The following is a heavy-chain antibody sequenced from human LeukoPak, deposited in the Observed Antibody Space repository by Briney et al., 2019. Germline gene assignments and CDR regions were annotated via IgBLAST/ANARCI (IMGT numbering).Heavy chain of an antibody. CDR3: AKDREGHSGYVRDTYFDY. D-gene: IGHD5-12*01. J-gene: IGHJ4*02. Sequence: PGGSLRLSCAASGFTFSSYAMSWVRQAPGKGLEWVSAISGSGGSTYYADSVKGRFTISRDNSKNTLYLQMNSLRAEDTAVYYCAKDREGHSGYVRDTYFDYWGQGTLVTVSS. V-gene: IGHV3-23*01. CDR1: GFTFSSYA. CDR2: ISGSGGST.